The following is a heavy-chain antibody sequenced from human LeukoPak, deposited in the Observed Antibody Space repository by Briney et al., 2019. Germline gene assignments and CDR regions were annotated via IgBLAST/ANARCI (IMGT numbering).Heavy chain of an antibody. CDR3: ARSGSGPTFFDN. V-gene: IGHV1-2*02. J-gene: IGHJ4*02. CDR2: INPNSGGT. Sequence: ASVKVSCKSSGYSFTSHYMHWVRQAPGQGLECVGWINPNSGGTNYSQKFQGRVTMTRDTAITTAYMELSRLTSDDTAVYYCARSGSGPTFFDNWGQGTLVTVSS. D-gene: IGHD6-19*01. CDR1: GYSFTSHY.